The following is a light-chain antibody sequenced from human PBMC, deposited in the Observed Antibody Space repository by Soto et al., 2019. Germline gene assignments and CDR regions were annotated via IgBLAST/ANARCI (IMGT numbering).Light chain of an antibody. Sequence: QSVLTQPPSASGTPGQRVTISCSASSSNVGSNTVNWYQQLPGTAPKLLIYSNNQRPSGVPDRFSGSKSGTSASLAISGLQCEDEADYYCAAWDDSLNGVVFGGGTKLTVL. J-gene: IGLJ2*01. CDR1: SSNVGSNT. CDR2: SNN. CDR3: AAWDDSLNGVV. V-gene: IGLV1-44*01.